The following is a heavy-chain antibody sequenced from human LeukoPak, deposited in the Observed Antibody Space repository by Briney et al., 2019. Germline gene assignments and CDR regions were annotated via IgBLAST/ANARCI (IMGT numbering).Heavy chain of an antibody. V-gene: IGHV4-39*01. CDR3: ARHSSPHAGRSSSYDF. CDR1: GGSISSSTYH. J-gene: IGHJ4*02. Sequence: MASETLSLTCTVTGGSISSSTYHWGWIRQPPGKGLEWIGSIYYSGNTYYNPSLKSRVTISVDTSKNQFSVKLSSVTAADTAVYYCARHSSPHAGRSSSYDFWGQGTLVTVSS. D-gene: IGHD6-19*01. CDR2: IYYSGNT.